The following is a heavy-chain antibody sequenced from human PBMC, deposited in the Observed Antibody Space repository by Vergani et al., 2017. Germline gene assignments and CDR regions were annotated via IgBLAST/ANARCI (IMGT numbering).Heavy chain of an antibody. V-gene: IGHV3-30*03. J-gene: IGHJ4*02. D-gene: IGHD4-23*01. CDR3: ARSKYGGVFDY. CDR1: GFTFSSYG. CDR2: ISYDGSNK. Sequence: QVQLVESGGGVVQPGRSLRLSCAASGFTFSSYGMHWVRQAPGKGLEWVAVISYDGSNKYYADSVKGRFTISRDNSKNTLYLQMNSLRAEDTAVYYCARSKYGGVFDYGGEGTLVTVSS.